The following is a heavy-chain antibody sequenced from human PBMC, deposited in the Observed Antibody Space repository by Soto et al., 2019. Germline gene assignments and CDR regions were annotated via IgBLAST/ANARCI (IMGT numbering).Heavy chain of an antibody. CDR2: ISSSGSII. V-gene: IGHV3-48*03. Sequence: EVQLVESGGGLVQPGGSLRLSCAASAFTFSSYEMNWVRQAPGKGLEWVSYISSSYISSSGSIIYYADSVKGRFTISRDDAKNLLYLQMNRLRAEDTAVYYCARVGNPLDYWGQGTLVTVSS. CDR1: AFTFSSYE. J-gene: IGHJ4*02. D-gene: IGHD1-1*01. CDR3: ARVGNPLDY.